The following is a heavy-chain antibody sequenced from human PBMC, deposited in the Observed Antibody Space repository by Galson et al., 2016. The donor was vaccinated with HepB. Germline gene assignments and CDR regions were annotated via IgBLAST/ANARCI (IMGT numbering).Heavy chain of an antibody. CDR2: INHSGTT. Sequence: SETLSLTCAVYGGSFSDNYWSWIRQPPGKGLEWIGEINHSGTTNYNPSLKSPVTISLDTSKNQFSLKLSSVTAADTAVYYCARGPRWRQNAFDVWGQGTMVSVSS. CDR1: GGSFSDNY. V-gene: IGHV4-34*01. CDR3: ARGPRWRQNAFDV. J-gene: IGHJ3*01. D-gene: IGHD1-1*01.